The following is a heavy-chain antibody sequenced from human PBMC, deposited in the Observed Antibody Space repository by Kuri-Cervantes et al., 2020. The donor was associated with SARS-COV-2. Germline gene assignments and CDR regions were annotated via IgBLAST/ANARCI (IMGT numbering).Heavy chain of an antibody. CDR1: GYTFTDYY. Sequence: ASVKVSCKASGYTFTDYYMHWVRQAPGQGLEWMGVINPNSGSTTYAQKFQGRLTMTRNTSTSTVYMELSILRSEDTAVYYCAPLDAGTDYWGQGTLVTVSS. J-gene: IGHJ4*02. V-gene: IGHV1-46*03. CDR3: APLDAGTDY. CDR2: INPNSGST. D-gene: IGHD1-26*01.